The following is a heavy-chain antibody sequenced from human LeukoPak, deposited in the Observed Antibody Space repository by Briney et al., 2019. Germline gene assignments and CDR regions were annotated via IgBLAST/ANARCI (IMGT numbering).Heavy chain of an antibody. D-gene: IGHD1-26*01. CDR3: ARGAKGGLYFDY. J-gene: IGHJ4*02. Sequence: GGSLRLSCAASGFTFSSYWMHWVRQAPGKGLEWVAVISYDGSNKYYADSVKGRFTISRDNSKNTLYLQMNSLRAEDTAVYYCARGAKGGLYFDYWGQGTLVTVSS. V-gene: IGHV3-30-3*01. CDR2: ISYDGSNK. CDR1: GFTFSSYW.